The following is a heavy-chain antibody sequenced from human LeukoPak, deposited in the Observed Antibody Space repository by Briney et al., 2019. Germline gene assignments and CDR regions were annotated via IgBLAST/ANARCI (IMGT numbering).Heavy chain of an antibody. Sequence: GASVKVSCKASGGTFSSYAISWVRQAPGQGLEWMGGFDPEDGKTSYTQRFQGRVTLTKDTSTDTAYMELSSLTSEDTAVYYCGRGFSIDYWGQGTLVTVSS. D-gene: IGHD3-10*01. CDR1: GGTFSSYA. CDR3: GRGFSIDY. CDR2: FDPEDGKT. V-gene: IGHV1-24*01. J-gene: IGHJ4*02.